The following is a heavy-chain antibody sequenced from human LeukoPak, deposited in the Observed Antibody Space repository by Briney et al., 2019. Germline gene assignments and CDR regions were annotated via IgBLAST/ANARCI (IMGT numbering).Heavy chain of an antibody. CDR1: GFTFSSYW. D-gene: IGHD5-12*01. V-gene: IGHV3-7*01. Sequence: GGSLRLSCAASGFTFSSYWMSWVRQAPGKGLEWVANIKQDGSEKYYVDSVKGRFTISRDNAKNSLYLQMNSLRAEDTAVYYCARTDSGYDADVFDIWGQGTMVTVSS. CDR2: IKQDGSEK. J-gene: IGHJ3*02. CDR3: ARTDSGYDADVFDI.